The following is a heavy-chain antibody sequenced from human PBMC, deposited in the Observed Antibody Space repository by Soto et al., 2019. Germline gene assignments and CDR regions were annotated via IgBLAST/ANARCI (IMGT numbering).Heavy chain of an antibody. CDR3: ARGSPRHYDILTGEFKH. V-gene: IGHV1-8*01. D-gene: IGHD3-9*01. Sequence: GASVKVSCKASGYTFTSYDINWVRQATGQGLEWMGWMNPNSGNTGYAQKFQGRVTMTRNTSISTAYMELSSLRSEDTAVYYCARGSPRHYDILTGEFKHWGQGTLGTVPQ. J-gene: IGHJ1*01. CDR2: MNPNSGNT. CDR1: GYTFTSYD.